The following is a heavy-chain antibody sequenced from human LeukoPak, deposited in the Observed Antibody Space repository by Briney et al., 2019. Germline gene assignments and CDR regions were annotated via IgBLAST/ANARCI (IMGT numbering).Heavy chain of an antibody. CDR2: VYYSGTT. V-gene: IGHV4-39*02. CDR3: AMSITMIIVIIKRPPTIDY. J-gene: IGHJ4*02. Sequence: SETPSLTCSVSGDSISLSFYYWGWIRQPPGKALEWIGSVYYSGTTSYNPSLKSRVTISVDMSKNHFSLRLRSVTAADTAVYYCAMSITMIIVIIKRPPTIDYWGQGTLVTVSS. D-gene: IGHD3-22*01. CDR1: GDSISLSFYY.